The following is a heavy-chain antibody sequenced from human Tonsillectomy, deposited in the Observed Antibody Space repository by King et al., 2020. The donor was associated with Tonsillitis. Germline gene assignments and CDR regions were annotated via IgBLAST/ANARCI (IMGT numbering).Heavy chain of an antibody. CDR1: GGSISSSSYY. V-gene: IGHV4-39*01. D-gene: IGHD4-17*01. CDR2: IYYSGST. Sequence: QLQESGPGLVKPSETLSLTCTVSGGSISSSSYYWGWIRQPPGKGLEWIGSIYYSGSTYYNPSLKSRVTISVDASKNQFSLKLSSVTAADTAVYYCARQLEPRGDRDFDYWGQGTLVTVSS. J-gene: IGHJ4*02. CDR3: ARQLEPRGDRDFDY.